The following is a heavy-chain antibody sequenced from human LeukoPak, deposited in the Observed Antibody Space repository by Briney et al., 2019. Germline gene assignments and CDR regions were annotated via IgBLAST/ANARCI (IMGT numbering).Heavy chain of an antibody. J-gene: IGHJ4*02. CDR2: IIPIFGTA. CDR3: ARVAAAGAFDY. Sequence: GASVNVSCKASGGTFSSYAISWVRQAPGQGLEWMGRIIPIFGTANYAQKFQGRVTITTDESTSTAYMELSSLRSEDTAVYYCARVAAAGAFDYWGQGTLVTVSS. D-gene: IGHD6-13*01. V-gene: IGHV1-69*05. CDR1: GGTFSSYA.